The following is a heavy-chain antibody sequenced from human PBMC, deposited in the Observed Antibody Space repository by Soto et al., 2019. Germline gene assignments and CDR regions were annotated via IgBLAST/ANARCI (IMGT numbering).Heavy chain of an antibody. CDR2: ISYDGSNK. CDR1: GFTFSSYG. CDR3: ATDFRGWGPDSSGYDY. D-gene: IGHD3-22*01. Sequence: QVQLVESGGGVVQPGRSLRLSCAASGFTFSSYGMHWVRQAPGKGLEWVAVISYDGSNKYYADSVKGRFTISRDNSKNTLYLQMNSLRAEDTAVYYCATDFRGWGPDSSGYDYWGQGTLVTVSS. J-gene: IGHJ4*02. V-gene: IGHV3-30*03.